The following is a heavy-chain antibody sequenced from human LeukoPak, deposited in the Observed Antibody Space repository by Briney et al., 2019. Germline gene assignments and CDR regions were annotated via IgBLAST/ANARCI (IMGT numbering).Heavy chain of an antibody. V-gene: IGHV1-2*02. Sequence: ASVKVSCKASGYTFTGYYMHWVRQAPGQGLEWMGWINPNSGGTNYAQKFQGRVTMTRDTSISTAYMELSRLRSGDTAVYYCARGSSYAAAGVYYYYYGMDVWGQGTTVTVSS. J-gene: IGHJ6*02. CDR1: GYTFTGYY. CDR2: INPNSGGT. CDR3: ARGSSYAAAGVYYYYYGMDV. D-gene: IGHD6-13*01.